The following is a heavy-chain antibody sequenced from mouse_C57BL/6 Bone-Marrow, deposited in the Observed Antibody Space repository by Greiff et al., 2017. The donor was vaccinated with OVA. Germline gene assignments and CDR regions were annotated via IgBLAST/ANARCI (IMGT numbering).Heavy chain of an antibody. CDR3: AGVYYDPSFAY. J-gene: IGHJ3*01. Sequence: EVKLMESGGGLVKPGGSLKLSCAASGFTFSSYAMSWVRQTPEKRLEWVATISDGGSYTYYPDNVKGRFTISRDNAKNNLYLQMSHLKSEDTAMYYWAGVYYDPSFAYWGQGTLVTVSA. D-gene: IGHD2-4*01. V-gene: IGHV5-4*03. CDR1: GFTFSSYA. CDR2: ISDGGSYT.